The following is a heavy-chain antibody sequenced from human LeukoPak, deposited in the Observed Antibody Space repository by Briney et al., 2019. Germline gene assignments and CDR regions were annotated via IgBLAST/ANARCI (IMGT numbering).Heavy chain of an antibody. V-gene: IGHV1-2*02. CDR1: GYTFTGYY. CDR3: ARGLPYSSSRGRGNWFDP. J-gene: IGHJ5*02. Sequence: AASVKVSCKASGYTFTGYYMHWVRQAPGQGLEWMGWINPNSGGTNYAQKFQGRVTMTRDTSISTAYMELSRLRSDDTAVYYCARGLPYSSSRGRGNWFDPWGQGTLVTVSS. CDR2: INPNSGGT. D-gene: IGHD6-13*01.